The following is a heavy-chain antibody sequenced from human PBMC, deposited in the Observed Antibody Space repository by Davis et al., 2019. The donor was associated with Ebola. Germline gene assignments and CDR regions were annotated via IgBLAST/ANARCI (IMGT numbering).Heavy chain of an antibody. CDR1: Y. V-gene: IGHV4-31*02. CDR2: IYYSGST. J-gene: IGHJ6*02. Sequence: YWIGWVRQHPGKGLEWIGYIYYSGSTYYNPSLKSRVTISVDTSKNQFSLKLSSVTAADTAVYYCARGYYYYGMDVWGQGTTVTVSS. CDR3: ARGYYYYGMDV.